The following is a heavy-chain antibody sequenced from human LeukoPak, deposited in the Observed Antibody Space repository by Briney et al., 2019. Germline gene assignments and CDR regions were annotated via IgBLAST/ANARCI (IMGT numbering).Heavy chain of an antibody. CDR3: AKSRDFWSGYWGYFDY. V-gene: IGHV3-53*01. Sequence: GGSLRLSCAASGFTVSTNYVTWVRQAPGKGLEWVSVIYTSGATYYADSVKGRFTISRDNSKNTLYLQMNSLRAEDTAVYYCAKSRDFWSGYWGYFDYWGQGTLVTVSS. J-gene: IGHJ4*02. CDR1: GFTVSTNY. D-gene: IGHD3-3*01. CDR2: IYTSGAT.